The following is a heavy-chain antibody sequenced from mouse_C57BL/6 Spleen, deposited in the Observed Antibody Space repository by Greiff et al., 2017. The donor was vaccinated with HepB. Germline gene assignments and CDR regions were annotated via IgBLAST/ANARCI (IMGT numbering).Heavy chain of an antibody. CDR2: ISYDGSN. CDR1: GYSITSGYY. CDR3: ARGGPSWYFDY. Sequence: EVQLQESGPGLVKPSQSLSLTCSVTGYSITSGYYWNWIRQFPGNKLEWMGYISYDGSNNYNPSLKNRISITRDTSKNQFFLKLNSVTTEDTATYYCARGGPSWYFDYWGQGTTLTVSS. J-gene: IGHJ2*01. V-gene: IGHV3-6*01.